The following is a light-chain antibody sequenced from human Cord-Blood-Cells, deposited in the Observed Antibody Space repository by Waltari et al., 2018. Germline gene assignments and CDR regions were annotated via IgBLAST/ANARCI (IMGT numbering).Light chain of an antibody. V-gene: IGLV9-49*01. CDR2: VGTGGIVG. CDR1: SGSSNYK. CDR3: GADHGSGSNFVYV. J-gene: IGLJ1*01. Sequence: QPVLTQPPSASASLGASVTLTCTLSSGSSNYKVDWYQPRPGKGTRFVMRVGTGGIVGSKGDGSPDRFSVLGSGLNRYLTIKNIQEEDESDYHCGADHGSGSNFVYVFGTGTKVTVL.